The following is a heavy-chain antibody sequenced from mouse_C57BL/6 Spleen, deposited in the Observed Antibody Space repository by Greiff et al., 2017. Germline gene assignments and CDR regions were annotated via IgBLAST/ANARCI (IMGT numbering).Heavy chain of an antibody. J-gene: IGHJ3*01. CDR1: GYTFTSYW. D-gene: IGHD2-5*01. CDR2: IYPGSGST. Sequence: QVQLQQPGAELVKPGASVTMSCKASGYTFTSYWITWVKQRPGQGLEWIGDIYPGSGSTNYNEKFKSKATLTVDTSSSTAYMQLSSLPSEDSAVYYCARTGPYSNARFAYWGQGSLVTVSA. V-gene: IGHV1-55*01. CDR3: ARTGPYSNARFAY.